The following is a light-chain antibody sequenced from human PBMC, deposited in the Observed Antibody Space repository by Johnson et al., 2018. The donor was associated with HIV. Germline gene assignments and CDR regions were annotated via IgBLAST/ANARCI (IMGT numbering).Light chain of an antibody. J-gene: IGLJ1*01. CDR3: GTWDSSLSVFV. Sequence: QSVLTQPPSVSAAPGQKVTISCSGSSSNIGNNYVSWYQQLPGTATKLLIYENNKRPSGIPDRFSGSKSGTSATVGITGLQTGDEADYYCGTWDSSLSVFVFGTGTNVTV. V-gene: IGLV1-51*02. CDR2: ENN. CDR1: SSNIGNNY.